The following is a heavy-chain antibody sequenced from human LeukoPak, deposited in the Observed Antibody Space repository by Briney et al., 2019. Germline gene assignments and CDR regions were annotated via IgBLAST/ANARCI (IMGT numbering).Heavy chain of an antibody. CDR2: INDSGDVI. Sequence: GGSLRLSCAGSGFTFSGYAMSWVRQAPGKGLEWVSSINDSGDVINYADSVKGRFTIAGDDSKNTVYLEMKSLTAEDTAFYYCARGGWPFDFWGQGILVTVSS. J-gene: IGHJ4*02. CDR3: ARGGWPFDF. V-gene: IGHV3-23*01. D-gene: IGHD3-10*01. CDR1: GFTFSGYA.